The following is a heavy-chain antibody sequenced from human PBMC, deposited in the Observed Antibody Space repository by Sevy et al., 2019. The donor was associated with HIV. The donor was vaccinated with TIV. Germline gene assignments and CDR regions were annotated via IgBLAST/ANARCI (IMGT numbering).Heavy chain of an antibody. J-gene: IGHJ4*02. CDR2: LSLGCGEK. CDR1: GFTFSKYC. Sequence: GGSLRLSCAASGFTFSKYCMSWVRQPPGKGLGWVSTLSLGCGEKNYEDSVKGRFTISRDNSKSSVYLQMNNLRPEDTAVYYCAREGGTKPDDYWGQGTLVTVSS. D-gene: IGHD2-8*01. CDR3: AREGGTKPDDY. V-gene: IGHV3-23*01.